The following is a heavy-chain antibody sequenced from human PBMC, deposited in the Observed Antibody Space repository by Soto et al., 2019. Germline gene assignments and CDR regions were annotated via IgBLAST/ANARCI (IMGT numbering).Heavy chain of an antibody. CDR2: IYTSGST. Sequence: PSETLSLTCSVSGGSISSYYWSWIRQPAGKGLEWIGRIYTSGSTDYNPSLRSRVTMSVDTSKSQFSLNLSSVTAADTAVYFCARERQWSSYNYYGMDIWGQGTTVTVSS. CDR3: ARERQWSSYNYYGMDI. CDR1: GGSISSYY. V-gene: IGHV4-4*07. D-gene: IGHD6-19*01. J-gene: IGHJ6*02.